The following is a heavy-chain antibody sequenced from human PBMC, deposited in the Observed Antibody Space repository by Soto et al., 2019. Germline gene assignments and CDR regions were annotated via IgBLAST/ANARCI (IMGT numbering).Heavy chain of an antibody. J-gene: IGHJ6*02. CDR3: ARDYSEYHDFWSRYYRAYYGMDV. D-gene: IGHD3-3*01. V-gene: IGHV3-23*01. CDR2: ISGSGGST. Sequence: GGSLRLSCAASGFTFSSYAMSWVRQAPGKGLEWVSAISGSGGSTYYADSVKGRFTISRDNSKNTLYLQMNSLRAEDTAAYYCARDYSEYHDFWSRYYRAYYGMDVWGQGTTATVSS. CDR1: GFTFSSYA.